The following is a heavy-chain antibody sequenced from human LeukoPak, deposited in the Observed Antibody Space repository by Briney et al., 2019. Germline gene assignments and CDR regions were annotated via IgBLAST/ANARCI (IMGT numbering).Heavy chain of an antibody. CDR1: GDTFSSYA. D-gene: IGHD5-18*01. CDR2: IIPIFGTA. Sequence: ASVKVSCKASGDTFSSYAITWVRQAPGQGLEWMGGIIPIFGTANYAQKFQGRVTITADKSTSTAYMELSSLRSEDTAVYYCARVTAGGTAMVMDISWFDPWGQGTLVTVSS. V-gene: IGHV1-69*06. J-gene: IGHJ5*02. CDR3: ARVTAGGTAMVMDISWFDP.